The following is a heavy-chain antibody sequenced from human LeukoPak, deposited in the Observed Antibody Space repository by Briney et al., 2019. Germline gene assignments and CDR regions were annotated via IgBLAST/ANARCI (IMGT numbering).Heavy chain of an antibody. CDR2: IYYSGST. J-gene: IGHJ4*02. CDR1: GDSITNGGYS. V-gene: IGHV4-39*07. Sequence: KSSETLSLTCTVSGDSITNGGYSWGWIRQPPGKGLEWIGSIYYSGSTYYNPSLKSRVTISVDTSKNQFSLKLSSVTAADTAAYYCARSRVEEYGDPERYFDYWGQGTLVTVSS. D-gene: IGHD4-17*01. CDR3: ARSRVEEYGDPERYFDY.